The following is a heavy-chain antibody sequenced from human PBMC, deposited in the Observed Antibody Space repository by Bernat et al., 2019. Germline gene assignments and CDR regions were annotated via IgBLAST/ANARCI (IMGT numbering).Heavy chain of an antibody. CDR3: AKPSREGYSGYDFGY. V-gene: IGHV3-23*04. D-gene: IGHD5-12*01. J-gene: IGHJ4*02. CDR1: GFTVSSNY. CDR2: ISGSGGST. Sequence: EVQLVESGGGLIQPGGSLRLSCAASGFTVSSNYMSWVRQAPGKGLEWVSAISGSGGSTYYADSVKGRFTISRDNSKNTLYLQMNSLRAEDTAVYYCAKPSREGYSGYDFGYWGQGTLVTVSS.